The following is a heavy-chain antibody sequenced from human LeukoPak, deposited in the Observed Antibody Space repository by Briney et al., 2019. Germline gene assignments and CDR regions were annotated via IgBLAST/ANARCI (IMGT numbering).Heavy chain of an antibody. J-gene: IGHJ6*03. CDR3: ARGPGYYGSGSPQTYYYYMDV. CDR2: VSAYNGNT. Sequence: ASVKVSCKASGYTFTSYGISWVRQAPGQGLEWMGWVSAYNGNTNYAQKFQGRVTITTDESTSTAYMELSSLRSEDTAVYYCARGPGYYGSGSPQTYYYYMDVWGKGTTVTVSS. V-gene: IGHV1-18*01. D-gene: IGHD3-10*01. CDR1: GYTFTSYG.